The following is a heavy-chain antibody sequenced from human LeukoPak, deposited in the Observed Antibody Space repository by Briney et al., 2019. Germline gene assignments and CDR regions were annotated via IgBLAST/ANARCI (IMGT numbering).Heavy chain of an antibody. D-gene: IGHD3-3*01. Sequence: SETLSLTCAVYGGSFSGYYWSWIRQPPGKGLEWIGEINHSGSTNYNPSLKSRVTISVDTSKNQFSLKLSSVTAADTAVYYCARLSSDDFWSGYYHYYYYYMDVWGKGTTVTVSS. V-gene: IGHV4-34*01. J-gene: IGHJ6*03. CDR1: GGSFSGYY. CDR3: ARLSSDDFWSGYYHYYYYYMDV. CDR2: INHSGST.